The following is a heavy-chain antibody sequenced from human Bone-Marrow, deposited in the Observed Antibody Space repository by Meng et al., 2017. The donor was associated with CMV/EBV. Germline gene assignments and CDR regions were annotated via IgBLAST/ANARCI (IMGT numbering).Heavy chain of an antibody. D-gene: IGHD4-17*01. CDR3: AREPRYGEFFDY. Sequence: GSLRLSCAASGFTFSSYWMHWVRQAPGKGLVWVSRINSDGSSTSYADSVKGRFTISRDNAKNTLYLQMNSLRAEDTAVYYCAREPRYGEFFDYWGQGTLVTVSS. CDR1: GFTFSSYW. CDR2: INSDGSST. V-gene: IGHV3-74*01. J-gene: IGHJ4*02.